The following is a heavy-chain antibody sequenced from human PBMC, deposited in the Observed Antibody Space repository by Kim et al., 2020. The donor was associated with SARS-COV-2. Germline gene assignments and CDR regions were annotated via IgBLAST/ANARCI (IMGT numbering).Heavy chain of an antibody. CDR2: ISSSSSYI. CDR3: ARDLFNYDSSGYGDY. Sequence: GGSLRLSCAASGFTFSSYSMNWVRQAPGKGLEWVSSISSSSSYIYYADSVKGRFTISRDNAKNSLYLQMNSLRAEDTAVYYCARDLFNYDSSGYGDYWGQGTLVTVSS. V-gene: IGHV3-21*04. J-gene: IGHJ4*01. D-gene: IGHD3-22*01. CDR1: GFTFSSYS.